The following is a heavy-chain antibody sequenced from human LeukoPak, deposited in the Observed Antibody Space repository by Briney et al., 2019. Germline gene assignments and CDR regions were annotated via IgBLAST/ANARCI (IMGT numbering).Heavy chain of an antibody. J-gene: IGHJ4*02. CDR3: AHSSFQYCSGGSCYSY. D-gene: IGHD2-15*01. CDR2: IYWDDDK. V-gene: IGHV2-5*02. Sequence: SGPTLVKPTQTLTLTCTFSGFSLSTSGVGVGWIRQPPGKALEWLALIYWDDDKRYSPSLKSRLTITKDTSKNRVVLTMTNMDPVDTATYYCAHSSFQYCSGGSCYSYWGQGTLVTVSS. CDR1: GFSLSTSGVG.